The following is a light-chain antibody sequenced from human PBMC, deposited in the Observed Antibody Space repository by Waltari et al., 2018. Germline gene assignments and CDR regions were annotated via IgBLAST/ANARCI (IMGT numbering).Light chain of an antibody. CDR1: SSDAGGYNY. Sequence: QSALTQPASVSGSPGQPITISCTGTSSDAGGYNYVSWYQQHPGKAPKLMIYDVSNRPSGVSNRFSGSKSGNTASLTISGLQAEDEADYYCSSYTSSSTLVFGTGTKVTVL. CDR3: SSYTSSSTLV. J-gene: IGLJ1*01. V-gene: IGLV2-14*01. CDR2: DVS.